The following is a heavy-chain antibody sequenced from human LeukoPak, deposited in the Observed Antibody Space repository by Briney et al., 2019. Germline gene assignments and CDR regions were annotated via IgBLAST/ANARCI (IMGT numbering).Heavy chain of an antibody. CDR1: GGSISSGDYY. Sequence: QVQLQESGPGLVKPSQTLSLTCTVSGGSISSGDYYWSWIRQPPGKGLEWIGYIYYSGRTYYNPSLKSGVTISVDTSKNQFSLKLSSVTAADTAVYYCASHSSGYKAHAFDIWGQGTMVTVSS. D-gene: IGHD3-22*01. CDR3: ASHSSGYKAHAFDI. J-gene: IGHJ3*02. V-gene: IGHV4-30-4*01. CDR2: IYYSGRT.